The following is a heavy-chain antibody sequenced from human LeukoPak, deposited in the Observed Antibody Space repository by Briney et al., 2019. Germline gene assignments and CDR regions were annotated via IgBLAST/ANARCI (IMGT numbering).Heavy chain of an antibody. CDR1: GGSISSYY. V-gene: IGHV4-59*01. CDR2: IYYSGST. CDR3: ASYSSGWFVIL. J-gene: IGHJ4*02. D-gene: IGHD6-13*01. Sequence: SETLSLTCTVSGGSISSYYWSWIRQPPGKGLEWIGHIYYSGSTDYNPSLKSRVTISVDTSKNQFSLKLTSVTAADTAVYYCASYSSGWFVILWGQGTLVTVSS.